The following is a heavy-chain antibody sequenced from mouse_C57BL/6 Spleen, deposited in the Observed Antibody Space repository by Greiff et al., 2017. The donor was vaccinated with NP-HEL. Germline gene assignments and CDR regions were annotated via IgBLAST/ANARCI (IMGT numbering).Heavy chain of an antibody. CDR3: TKFYYGRFDY. CDR1: GYTFTDYE. CDR2: IDPETGGT. Sequence: VQLQQSGAELVRPGASVTLSCKASGYTFTDYEMHWVKQTPVHGLEWIGAIDPETGGTASNQKFKGKAILTADKSSSTAYMELSSLTSEDSAVYYCTKFYYGRFDYWGQGTTLTVSS. J-gene: IGHJ2*01. V-gene: IGHV1-15*01. D-gene: IGHD1-1*01.